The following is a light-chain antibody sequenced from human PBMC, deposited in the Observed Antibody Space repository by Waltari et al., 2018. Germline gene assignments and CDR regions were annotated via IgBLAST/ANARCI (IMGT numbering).Light chain of an antibody. Sequence: DIVMTQSPLSLPVTPGEPASISCRSSQSLLHVDGYNYLDWYLQKPGQSPQVLIYLGSNRAARVPDRFSGSGSGTDFTLKISRVEAEDVGVYYCMQPLETPWTFGQGTKVEIK. CDR3: MQPLETPWT. V-gene: IGKV2-28*01. J-gene: IGKJ1*01. CDR1: QSLLHVDGYNY. CDR2: LGS.